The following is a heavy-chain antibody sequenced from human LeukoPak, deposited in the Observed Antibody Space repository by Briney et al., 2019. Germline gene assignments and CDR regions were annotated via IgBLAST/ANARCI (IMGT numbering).Heavy chain of an antibody. D-gene: IGHD2-15*01. Sequence: GASVTVSFTASGYSFSFYFIHWVRQAPGQGLEWMGWIHPNSGGTNSAQKFQGRVTMSRDTSNNTAYMELSRLRSDDTAVYYCARDPTNCSGGSCYPSYLDYWGQGTLVTVSS. J-gene: IGHJ4*02. V-gene: IGHV1-2*02. CDR1: GYSFSFYF. CDR3: ARDPTNCSGGSCYPSYLDY. CDR2: IHPNSGGT.